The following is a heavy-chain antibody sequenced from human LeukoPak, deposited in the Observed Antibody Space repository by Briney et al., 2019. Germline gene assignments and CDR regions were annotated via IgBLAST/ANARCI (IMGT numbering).Heavy chain of an antibody. D-gene: IGHD3-9*01. CDR1: GYTFTGYY. J-gene: IGHJ3*02. V-gene: IGHV1-2*02. CDR2: INPNSGGT. Sequence: ASVKVSCKASGYTFTGYYMHWVRQAPGQGLEWMGWINPNSGGTNYAQKFQGRVTMTRDTSISTAYMELSRLRSDDTAVYHCAQTAGYLDKDAFDIWGQGTMVTASS. CDR3: AQTAGYLDKDAFDI.